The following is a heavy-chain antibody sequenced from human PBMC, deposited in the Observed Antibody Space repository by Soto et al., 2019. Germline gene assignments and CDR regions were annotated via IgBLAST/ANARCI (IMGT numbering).Heavy chain of an antibody. CDR3: ARARGYSYGPFEPFDY. CDR1: GFTFSSYG. Sequence: GGSLRLSCAASGFTFSSYGMNWVRQAPGKGLEWVSSISSSSSYIYYADSVKGRFTISRDNAKNSLYLQMNSLRAEDTAVYYWARARGYSYGPFEPFDYWGQGTLVTVSS. D-gene: IGHD5-18*01. V-gene: IGHV3-21*01. CDR2: ISSSSSYI. J-gene: IGHJ4*02.